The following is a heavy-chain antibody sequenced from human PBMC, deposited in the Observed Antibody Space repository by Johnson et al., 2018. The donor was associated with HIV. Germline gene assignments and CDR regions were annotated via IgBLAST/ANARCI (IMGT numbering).Heavy chain of an antibody. Sequence: QVQLVESGGGVVQPGRSLRLSCAASGFTFSNYGMHWVRQAPGKGLEWVAVIWYDGSNKYYADSVKGRFTISRDNSKNTLYLQMNSLRAGDTAVYYCARACSAAHCYSAQAFDIWGQGTMVTVSS. CDR2: IWYDGSNK. CDR1: GFTFSNYG. D-gene: IGHD2-15*01. V-gene: IGHV3-33*01. CDR3: ARACSAAHCYSAQAFDI. J-gene: IGHJ3*02.